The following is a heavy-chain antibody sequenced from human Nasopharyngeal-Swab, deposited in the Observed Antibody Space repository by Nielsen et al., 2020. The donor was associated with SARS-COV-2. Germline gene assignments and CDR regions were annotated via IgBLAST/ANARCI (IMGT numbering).Heavy chain of an antibody. J-gene: IGHJ6*02. Sequence: WIRQPPGKGLEWIGSIYYSGSTYYNPSLKSRVTISVDTSKNQFSLKLSSVTAADTAVYYCARARPGLWEPAPYGMDVWGHGTTVTISS. CDR2: IYYSGST. D-gene: IGHD4/OR15-4a*01. V-gene: IGHV4-39*07. CDR3: ARARPGLWEPAPYGMDV.